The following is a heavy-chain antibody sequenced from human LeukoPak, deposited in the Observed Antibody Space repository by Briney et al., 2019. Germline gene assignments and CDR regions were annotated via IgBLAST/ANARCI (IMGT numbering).Heavy chain of an antibody. D-gene: IGHD5-12*01. V-gene: IGHV5-10-1*01. Sequence: GESLRISCKGSGYSFTSYWISWVRQMPGKGLEWMGRIDPSDSYTNYSPSFQGHVTISADKSISTAYLQWSSLKASDTAMYYCAGNRGYDYYYYGMDVWGQGTTVTVSS. CDR1: GYSFTSYW. CDR2: IDPSDSYT. CDR3: AGNRGYDYYYYGMDV. J-gene: IGHJ6*02.